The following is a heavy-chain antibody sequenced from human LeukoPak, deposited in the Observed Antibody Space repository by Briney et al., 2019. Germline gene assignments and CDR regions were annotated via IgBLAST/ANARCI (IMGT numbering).Heavy chain of an antibody. CDR3: ARGRPHGNDY. J-gene: IGHJ4*02. CDR2: LSSDGSKE. CDR1: GFPFSTYS. Sequence: PGGSLRLSCATSGFPFSTYSMHWVRQAPGKGLEWVAVLSSDGSKENYADSVKGRFTVSRDNSKSTLSLQMNTLRVEDTAVYYCARGRPHGNDYWGQGTLVTVSS. D-gene: IGHD4-23*01. V-gene: IGHV3-30*04.